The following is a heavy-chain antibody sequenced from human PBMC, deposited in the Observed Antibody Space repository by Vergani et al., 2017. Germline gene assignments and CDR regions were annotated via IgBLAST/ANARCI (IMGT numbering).Heavy chain of an antibody. CDR1: GGSVSSGSYY. D-gene: IGHD4-17*01. J-gene: IGHJ4*02. CDR3: AKYGMTTVTTLGY. V-gene: IGHV4-61*10. CDR2: IYYSGRT. Sequence: QVQLQESGPGLVKPSETLSLTCTVSGGSVSSGSYYWSWIRQPAGKGLEWIGYIYYSGRTNYNPSLKSRVTISVDTSKNQFSLKLSSVTAADTAVYYCAKYGMTTVTTLGYWGQGTLVTVSS.